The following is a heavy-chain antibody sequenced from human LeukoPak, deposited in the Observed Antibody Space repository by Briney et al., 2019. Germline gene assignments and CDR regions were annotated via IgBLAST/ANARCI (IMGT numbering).Heavy chain of an antibody. V-gene: IGHV3-30*02. Sequence: GGSQTLPCTPSGFTFRNYDMHGVRQAPGKGLEWVAFIRFDGSNTHYGDPVKGRITTSRDNSKNTLYLQMNSLRVEDTAVYYCAKVGGIVLAVYYYMDVWGKGTTVTVS. CDR3: AKVGGIVLAVYYYMDV. CDR1: GFTFRNYD. D-gene: IGHD6-19*01. J-gene: IGHJ6*03. CDR2: IRFDGSNT.